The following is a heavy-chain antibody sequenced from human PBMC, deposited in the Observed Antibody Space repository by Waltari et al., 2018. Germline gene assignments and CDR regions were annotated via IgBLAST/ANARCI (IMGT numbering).Heavy chain of an antibody. D-gene: IGHD6-6*01. CDR1: GYTFTDCS. Sequence: QVHLVQSGAEVKKPGASVKVSCETSGYTFTDCSIHWVRQAPGQGLEWMGWINANSGATDSAQKFQGRLTMTRDTSISTAYMELNRLTFDDTAIYYCVKARPSEWFDPWGQGTLVTVSS. CDR3: VKARPSEWFDP. V-gene: IGHV1-2*02. CDR2: INANSGAT. J-gene: IGHJ5*02.